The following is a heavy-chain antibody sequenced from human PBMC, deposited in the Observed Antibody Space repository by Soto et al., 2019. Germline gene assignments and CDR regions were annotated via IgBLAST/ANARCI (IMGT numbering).Heavy chain of an antibody. D-gene: IGHD6-19*01. V-gene: IGHV2-5*01. CDR1: GFSLTTSGVG. CDR2: IYWNDEK. Sequence: QITLKESGPTLVKPTQTPTLTCTFSGFSLTTSGVGVGWIRQPPGKALEWLALIYWNDEKRYSPSLKSRLTITKDTSRNQVVLTMTNMDPVDTATYYCAHRLRWLANFDYWGQGTLVTVSS. J-gene: IGHJ4*02. CDR3: AHRLRWLANFDY.